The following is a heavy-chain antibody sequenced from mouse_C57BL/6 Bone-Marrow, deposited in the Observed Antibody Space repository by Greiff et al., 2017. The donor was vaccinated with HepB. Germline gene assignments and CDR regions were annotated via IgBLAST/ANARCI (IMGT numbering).Heavy chain of an antibody. CDR1: GFTFSSYA. Sequence: EVMLVESGGGLVKPGGSLKLSCAASGFTFSSYAMSWVRQTPEKRLEWVATISDGGSYTYYPDNVKGRFTISRDNAKNNLYLQMSQLKSEDTAMYYCAREGYYGSSYAYWGQGTLVTVSA. CDR3: AREGYYGSSYAY. CDR2: ISDGGSYT. V-gene: IGHV5-4*01. D-gene: IGHD1-1*01. J-gene: IGHJ3*01.